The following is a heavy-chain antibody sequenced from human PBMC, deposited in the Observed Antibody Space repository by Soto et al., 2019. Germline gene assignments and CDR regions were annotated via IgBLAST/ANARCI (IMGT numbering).Heavy chain of an antibody. CDR3: ARDRVKLYYCYGMDV. D-gene: IGHD1-26*01. J-gene: IGHJ6*02. CDR2: IYYSGST. Sequence: QVQLQESGPGLVKPSETLSLTCTVSGGSVSSGSYYWSWIQQPPGKGLEWIGYIYYSGSTNYNPSRKSRVTISVDTSKNQFSLKLSSVTAADTAVYYCARDRVKLYYCYGMDVWGQGTTVTVSS. CDR1: GGSVSSGSYY. V-gene: IGHV4-61*01.